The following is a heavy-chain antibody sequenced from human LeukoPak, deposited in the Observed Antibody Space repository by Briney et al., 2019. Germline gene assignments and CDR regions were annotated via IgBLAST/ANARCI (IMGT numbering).Heavy chain of an antibody. Sequence: PGGSLRLSCAASGFTVSSNYMSWVRQAPGKGLEWVANINHDGRETYYADSVKGRFIISRDNAKDSLYLQMNSLRAEDTAVYYCARGSSSGDYWGQGSLVTVSS. D-gene: IGHD6-6*01. J-gene: IGHJ4*02. V-gene: IGHV3-7*01. CDR2: INHDGRET. CDR3: ARGSSSGDY. CDR1: GFTVSSNY.